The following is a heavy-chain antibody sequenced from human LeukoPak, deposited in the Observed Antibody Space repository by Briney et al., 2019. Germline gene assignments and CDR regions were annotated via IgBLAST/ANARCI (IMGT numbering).Heavy chain of an antibody. Sequence: SVKVSCKASGGTFSSYAISWVRQAPGQGLEWMGGIIPIFATTNYAQKFQGRVTITADESTSTAYMELSSLGSEDTAVYYCAKDTVVPAGAHSGMDVWGKGTTVTVSS. CDR1: GGTFSSYA. CDR2: IIPIFATT. J-gene: IGHJ6*04. D-gene: IGHD2-2*01. CDR3: AKDTVVPAGAHSGMDV. V-gene: IGHV1-69*13.